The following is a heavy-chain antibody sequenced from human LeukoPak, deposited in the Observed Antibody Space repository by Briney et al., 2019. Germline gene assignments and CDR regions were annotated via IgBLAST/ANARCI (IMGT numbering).Heavy chain of an antibody. V-gene: IGHV3-66*01. J-gene: IGHJ4*02. D-gene: IGHD5-18*01. Sequence: GGSLRLSCAASGFPVSSNYMSWVRQAPGKGLEWVSVIYSGGSTYYADSVKGRFTISRDNSKNTLYLQMNSLRAEDTAVYYCARWDSYGYFVDYWGQGTLVTVSS. CDR1: GFPVSSNY. CDR3: ARWDSYGYFVDY. CDR2: IYSGGST.